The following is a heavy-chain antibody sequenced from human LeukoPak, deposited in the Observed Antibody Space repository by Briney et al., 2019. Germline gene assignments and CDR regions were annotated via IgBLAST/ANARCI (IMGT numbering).Heavy chain of an antibody. D-gene: IGHD4-17*01. Sequence: GASVKVSCKASGYTFTSYHINWVRQATGQGLEWMGWMNPNSGDRGYAQKFQGRVTITRDTSISTAYMELSSLRSEDTAVYFRARTTSLTASGYDYWGQGTLVTVSS. V-gene: IGHV1-8*03. CDR3: ARTTSLTASGYDY. CDR2: MNPNSGDR. J-gene: IGHJ4*02. CDR1: GYTFTSYH.